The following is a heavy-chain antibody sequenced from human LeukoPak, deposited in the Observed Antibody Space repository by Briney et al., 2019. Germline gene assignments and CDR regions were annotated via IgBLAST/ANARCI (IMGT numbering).Heavy chain of an antibody. D-gene: IGHD2-15*01. CDR3: ARDVGKAYFDY. CDR1: GFTFSNYA. Sequence: PGGSLRLSCAASGFTFSNYAIHWVRQAPGKGLEWVSSISSSSVYIDYADSVKGRFTISRDNAKNSLYLQMASLRAEDTAVYYCARDVGKAYFDYWGQGTLVTVSS. V-gene: IGHV3-21*01. J-gene: IGHJ4*02. CDR2: ISSSSVYI.